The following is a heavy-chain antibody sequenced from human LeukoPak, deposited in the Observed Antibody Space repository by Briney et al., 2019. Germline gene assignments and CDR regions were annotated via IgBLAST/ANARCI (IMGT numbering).Heavy chain of an antibody. CDR2: ISSSGSTI. D-gene: IGHD2-15*01. Sequence: PGGSLTLSCAASGFTFSSYEMDWVRQAPGKGLEWVSYISSSGSTIYYGDSVTGRFTISRDNAENSLYLQMNSLRAEDTAVYYCARDCGGGSCYGPYDAFDIWGQGTMVTVSS. J-gene: IGHJ3*02. CDR1: GFTFSSYE. CDR3: ARDCGGGSCYGPYDAFDI. V-gene: IGHV3-48*03.